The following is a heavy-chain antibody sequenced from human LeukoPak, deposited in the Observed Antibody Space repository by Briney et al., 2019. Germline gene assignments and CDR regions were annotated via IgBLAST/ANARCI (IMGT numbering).Heavy chain of an antibody. CDR2: ISGSGGST. V-gene: IGHV3-23*01. CDR1: GFTFSSYA. D-gene: IGHD6-19*01. CDR3: TLRIAVAGKDY. J-gene: IGHJ4*02. Sequence: PWGSLRLSCAASGFTFSSYAMSWVRQAPGKGLEWVSAISGSGGSTYYADSVKGRFTISRDNSKNTLYLQMNSLRAEDTAVYYCTLRIAVAGKDYWGQGTLVTVSS.